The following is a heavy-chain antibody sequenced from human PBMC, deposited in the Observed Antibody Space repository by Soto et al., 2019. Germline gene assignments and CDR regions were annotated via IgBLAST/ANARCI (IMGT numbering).Heavy chain of an antibody. D-gene: IGHD2-15*01. V-gene: IGHV3-23*01. Sequence: TGGSLRLSCAASGFTFSNYAMSWVRQAPGMGLEWVSGISANAVATYYADSVKGRFTISRDNSKNTLSLQMNGLRADDRAVYYCATWLLREHAYDIWGLGTTVTVSS. CDR2: ISANAVAT. CDR3: ATWLLREHAYDI. J-gene: IGHJ3*02. CDR1: GFTFSNYA.